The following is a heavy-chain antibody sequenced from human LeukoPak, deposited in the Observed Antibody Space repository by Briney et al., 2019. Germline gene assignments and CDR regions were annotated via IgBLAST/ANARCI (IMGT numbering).Heavy chain of an antibody. CDR1: GYTFDNYG. V-gene: IGHV1-18*01. J-gene: IGHJ4*02. CDR2: ISGYNRNT. D-gene: IGHD3-3*01. CDR3: ARDGLRSEWSYFDY. Sequence: GASVKVSCKASGYTFDNYGISWVRQAPGQGLEWMGWISGYNRNTKYAQRPQGRVIMTTDTSTSTVYMELRSLRSDDTAIYYCARDGLRSEWSYFDYWGQGTLVTVSS.